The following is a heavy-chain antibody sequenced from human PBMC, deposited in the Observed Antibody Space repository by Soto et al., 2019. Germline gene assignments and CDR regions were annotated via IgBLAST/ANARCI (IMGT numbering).Heavy chain of an antibody. CDR3: ARDPDGSGSYYPPETGGVWFDP. CDR2: ISSSSSYI. J-gene: IGHJ5*02. D-gene: IGHD3-10*01. Sequence: GGSLRLSCAASGFTFSSYSMNWVRQAPGKGLEWVSSISSSSSYIYYADSVKGRFTISRDNAKNSLYLQMNSLRAEDTAVYYCARDPDGSGSYYPPETGGVWFDPWGQGTLVTVSS. CDR1: GFTFSSYS. V-gene: IGHV3-21*01.